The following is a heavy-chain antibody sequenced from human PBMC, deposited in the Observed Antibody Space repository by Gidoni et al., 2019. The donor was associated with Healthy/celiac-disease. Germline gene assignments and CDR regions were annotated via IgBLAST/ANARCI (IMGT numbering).Heavy chain of an antibody. D-gene: IGHD2-21*02. CDR3: AAPVVVTADAFDI. CDR2: IYHSGST. J-gene: IGHJ3*02. V-gene: IGHV4-38-2*01. CDR1: GYSISSGYY. Sequence: KPSETLSLTCAVSGYSISSGYYWGWIRQPPGKGLEWIGSIYHSGSTYYNPSLKSRVTISVDTSKNQFSLKLSSVTAADTAVYYCAAPVVVTADAFDIWGQVTMVTVSS.